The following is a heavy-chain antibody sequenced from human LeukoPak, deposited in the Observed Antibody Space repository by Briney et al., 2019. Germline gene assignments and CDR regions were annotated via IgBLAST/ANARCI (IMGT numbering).Heavy chain of an antibody. CDR1: GGSISSSNW. D-gene: IGHD1-1*01. J-gene: IGHJ4*02. CDR3: ARAAARYGNYFDY. Sequence: SETLSLTCAVSGGSISSSNWWSWVRQPPAKGLEWIGEIYHSGSTNYNPSLKSRVTISVDKSKNQFSLKLSSVTAADTAVYYCARAAARYGNYFDYWCQGTLVTVSS. V-gene: IGHV4-4*02. CDR2: IYHSGST.